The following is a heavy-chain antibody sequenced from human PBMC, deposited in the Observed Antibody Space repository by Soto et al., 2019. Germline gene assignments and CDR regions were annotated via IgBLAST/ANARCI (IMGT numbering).Heavy chain of an antibody. Sequence: LRLSCAASGFIFSSFGMHWVRQAPGKGLEWVAHIWYDGSNTYYADSVKGRFTISRDNSRNTVYLQMNSLRAEDTAVYHCVRAHYYDSSGYAASDAFDIWGQGTMVTVS. D-gene: IGHD3-22*01. J-gene: IGHJ3*02. CDR2: IWYDGSNT. CDR3: VRAHYYDSSGYAASDAFDI. V-gene: IGHV3-33*01. CDR1: GFIFSSFG.